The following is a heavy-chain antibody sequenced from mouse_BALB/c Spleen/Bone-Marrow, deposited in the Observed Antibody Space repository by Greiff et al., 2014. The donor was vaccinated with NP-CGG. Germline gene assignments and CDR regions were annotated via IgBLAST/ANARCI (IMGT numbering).Heavy chain of an antibody. CDR1: GYTFTSYW. D-gene: IGHD1-2*01. CDR3: ARSATWFAD. V-gene: IGHV1S127*01. Sequence: VKLMESGPELVRPGASVKMSCKASGYTFTSYWMHWVKQRPGQGLEWIGMIGPSNSETRLNQNFKDKDTLKVDKSSNTAYMQLRSLTSEDSAVYCCARSATWFADWGPGTLVTVSA. J-gene: IGHJ3*01. CDR2: IGPSNSET.